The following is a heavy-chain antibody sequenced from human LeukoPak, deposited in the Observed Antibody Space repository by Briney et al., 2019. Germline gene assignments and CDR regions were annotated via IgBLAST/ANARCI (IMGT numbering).Heavy chain of an antibody. CDR2: ISSNGGST. CDR3: ARDHPTPSYAFDI. V-gene: IGHV3-64*01. J-gene: IGHJ3*02. Sequence: GGSLRLSCAASGFTFSSYAMHWVRQAPGKGLEYVSAISSNGGSTYYANSVKGRFTISRDNSKNTLYLQMGSLRAEDMAVYYCARDHPTPSYAFDIWGQGTMVTVSS. CDR1: GFTFSSYA.